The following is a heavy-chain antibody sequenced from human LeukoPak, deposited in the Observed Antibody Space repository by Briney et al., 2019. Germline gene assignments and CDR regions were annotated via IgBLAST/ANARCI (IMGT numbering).Heavy chain of an antibody. D-gene: IGHD6-19*01. CDR3: ARGAYSSGWYDY. Sequence: GGSLRLSCAASGFTFDDYGMSSVRHAPGKGLEWVSGINWNGGSTGYANSVKGRFTISRDNAKNSLYLQMNSLRAEDTALYHCARGAYSSGWYDYWGQGTLVTVSS. V-gene: IGHV3-20*01. J-gene: IGHJ4*02. CDR1: GFTFDDYG. CDR2: INWNGGST.